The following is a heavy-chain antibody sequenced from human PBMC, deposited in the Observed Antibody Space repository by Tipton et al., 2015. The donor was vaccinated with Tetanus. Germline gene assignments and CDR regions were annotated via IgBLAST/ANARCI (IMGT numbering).Heavy chain of an antibody. CDR2: IYHTGSS. J-gene: IGHJ4*02. V-gene: IGHV4-4*02. Sequence: TLSLTCSVSGGSISSYSLSWVRQPPGKGLEWIADIYHTGSSNYNPSFKSRATISVDRSKNQFSLSLSSVTAADTAVYYCATQGGYRFHDWGQGTLVTVSS. CDR1: GGSISSYS. CDR3: ATQGGYRFHD. D-gene: IGHD3-16*02.